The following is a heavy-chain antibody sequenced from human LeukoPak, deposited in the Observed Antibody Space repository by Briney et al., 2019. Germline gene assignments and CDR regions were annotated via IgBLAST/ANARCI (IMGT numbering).Heavy chain of an antibody. CDR1: GFTFSTYN. CDR3: VGDSDISDY. V-gene: IGHV3-74*03. CDR2: INTDGTNR. Sequence: GGSLRLSCAASGFTFSTYNMNWVRQAPGKGLVWVSRINTDGTNRTYADSVKGRFLISRDNAKNILYLQMTSLRVDDTAVYYCVGDSDISDYWGQGTLVTVSS. J-gene: IGHJ4*02. D-gene: IGHD3-3*02.